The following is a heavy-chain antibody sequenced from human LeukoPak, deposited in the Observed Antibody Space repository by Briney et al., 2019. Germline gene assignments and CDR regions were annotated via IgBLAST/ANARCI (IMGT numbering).Heavy chain of an antibody. Sequence: GASVKVSCKASGYTFTGYYMHWVRQAPGQGLEWMGRINPNSGGTNYAQKFQGRVTMTRDTSISTASMELSRLRSDDTAVYYCATARFVSGSYYFDYWGQGTLVTVSS. J-gene: IGHJ4*02. CDR2: INPNSGGT. CDR3: ATARFVSGSYYFDY. V-gene: IGHV1-2*06. CDR1: GYTFTGYY. D-gene: IGHD3-22*01.